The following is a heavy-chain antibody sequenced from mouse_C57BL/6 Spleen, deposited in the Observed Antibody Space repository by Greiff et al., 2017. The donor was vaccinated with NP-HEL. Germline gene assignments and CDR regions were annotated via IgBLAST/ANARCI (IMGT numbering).Heavy chain of an antibody. J-gene: IGHJ2*03. CDR3: AIYYDYDRGYCEE. V-gene: IGHV1-7*01. CDR2: INPSSGYT. Sequence: QVQLQQSGAELAKPGASVKLSCKASGYTFTSYWMHWVKQRPGQGLEWIGYINPSSGYTKYNQKFKDKATLTADKSSSTAYMQLSSLTYEDSAVYYCAIYYDYDRGYCEEGGEGSSLGVAS. CDR1: GYTFTSYW. D-gene: IGHD2-4*01.